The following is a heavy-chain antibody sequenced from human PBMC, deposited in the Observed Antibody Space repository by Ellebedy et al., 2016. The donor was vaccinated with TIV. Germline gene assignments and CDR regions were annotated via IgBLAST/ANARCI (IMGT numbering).Heavy chain of an antibody. CDR1: GYTFTGYY. CDR3: ARSDLHSGSYRDAFDI. D-gene: IGHD1-26*01. CDR2: INPNSGGT. J-gene: IGHJ3*02. Sequence: ASVKVSXXASGYTFTGYYMHWVRQAPGQGLEWMGWINPNSGGTNYAQKFQGRVTMTRDTSISTAYMELSRLRSDDTAVYYCARSDLHSGSYRDAFDIWGQGTMVTVSS. V-gene: IGHV1-2*02.